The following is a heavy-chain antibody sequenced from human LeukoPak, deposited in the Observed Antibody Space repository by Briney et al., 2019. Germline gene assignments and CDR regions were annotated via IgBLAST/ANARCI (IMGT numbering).Heavy chain of an antibody. CDR2: IYYSGST. CDR3: ARDILGSQTPFDY. J-gene: IGHJ4*02. CDR1: GGSISSYY. D-gene: IGHD1-26*01. V-gene: IGHV4-59*01. Sequence: SETLSPTCTVSGGSISSYYWSWIRQPPGKGLEWIGYIYYSGSTNYNPSLKSRVTISVDTSKNQFSLKLSSVTAADTAVYYCARDILGSQTPFDYWGQGTLVTVSS.